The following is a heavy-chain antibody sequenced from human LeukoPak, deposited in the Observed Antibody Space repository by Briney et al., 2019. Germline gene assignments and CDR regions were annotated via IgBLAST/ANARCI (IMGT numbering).Heavy chain of an antibody. J-gene: IGHJ4*02. CDR3: ARGSSLDCSGGSCYSRRNYFDY. V-gene: IGHV4-34*01. CDR1: GGSFSGYY. D-gene: IGHD2-15*01. Sequence: SETLSLTCAFYGGSFSGYYWSWIRQPPGKGLEWIGEINHRGSTNYNPSLKSRVTISVDTSKNQFSLKLSSVTAADTAVYYCARGSSLDCSGGSCYSRRNYFDYWGQGTLVTVSS. CDR2: INHRGST.